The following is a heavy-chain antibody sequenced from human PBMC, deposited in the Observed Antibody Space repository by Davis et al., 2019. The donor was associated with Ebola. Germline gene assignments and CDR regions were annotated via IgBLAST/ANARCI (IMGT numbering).Heavy chain of an antibody. CDR3: TTPYVEVVLPNDY. Sequence: PGGPLRSSCAASGFTFSNAWMSWVRQAPGKGLEWVGRIKSKADGGTKDYAASVKGRFPISRNDSENTVYLQMGSLKTEDTAVYYCTTPYVEVVLPNDYWGQGTVVTVSS. V-gene: IGHV3-15*01. CDR2: IKSKADGGTK. D-gene: IGHD3-22*01. CDR1: GFTFSNAW. J-gene: IGHJ4*02.